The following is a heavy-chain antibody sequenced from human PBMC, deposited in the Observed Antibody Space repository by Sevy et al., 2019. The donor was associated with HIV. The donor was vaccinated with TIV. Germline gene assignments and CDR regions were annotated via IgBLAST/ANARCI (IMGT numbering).Heavy chain of an antibody. CDR3: AKDFTGYNGMDV. J-gene: IGHJ6*02. CDR2: ISYHGRDK. Sequence: GSLRLSCVVSGIIFTSSGMHWVRQAPGKGLEWVAVISYHGRDKFYAASVKGRFTISRDNSKNILYLQMNGLRIEDTAVYYCAKDFTGYNGMDVWGQGTMVTVSS. D-gene: IGHD3-9*01. V-gene: IGHV3-30*18. CDR1: GIIFTSSG.